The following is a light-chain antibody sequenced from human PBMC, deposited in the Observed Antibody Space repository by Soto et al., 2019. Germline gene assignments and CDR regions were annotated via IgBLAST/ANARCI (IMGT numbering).Light chain of an antibody. J-gene: IGLJ2*01. CDR3: QTWDTGTVV. CDR2: LNSDGSH. Sequence: QAVVTQSPSASASLGASVKLTCTLSSGHSSYAIAWHQQQPEKGPRYLMKLNSDGSHTKGDGIPDRLSGSSSGAERYLTISSLQSEDEADYYCQTWDTGTVVFGGGTKLTVL. CDR1: SGHSSYA. V-gene: IGLV4-69*01.